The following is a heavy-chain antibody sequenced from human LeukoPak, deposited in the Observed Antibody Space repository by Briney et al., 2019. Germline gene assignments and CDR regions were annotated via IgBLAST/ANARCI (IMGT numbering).Heavy chain of an antibody. D-gene: IGHD3-16*01. J-gene: IGHJ4*02. V-gene: IGHV3-30*02. CDR2: IRYDGSNK. Sequence: GGSLRLSCAASGFTFSSYGMHWVRQAPGKGLEWVAFIRYDGSNKYYADSVKGRFTISRDNSKNTLYLQMNSLRAEDTAVYYCARDNDSRDPPHFDYWGQGTLVTVSS. CDR3: ARDNDSRDPPHFDY. CDR1: GFTFSSYG.